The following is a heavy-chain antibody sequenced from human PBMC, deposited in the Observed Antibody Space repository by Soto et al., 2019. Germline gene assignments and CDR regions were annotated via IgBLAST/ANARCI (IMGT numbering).Heavy chain of an antibody. CDR3: VTDLALMADY. CDR2: ILYDGSKR. CDR1: GFNLNTYG. Sequence: GGSLRLSCVASGFNLNTYGIYWVRQAPGKGLQWVAQILYDGSKRHYADSVRGRFTITRDNSKNTVCLQMDSLRVDDTAMYYCVTDLALMADYWGQGTLVTVSS. J-gene: IGHJ4*02. V-gene: IGHV3-30*02. D-gene: IGHD3-16*01.